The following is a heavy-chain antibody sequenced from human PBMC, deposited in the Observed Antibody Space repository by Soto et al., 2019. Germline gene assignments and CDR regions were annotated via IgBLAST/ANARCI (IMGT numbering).Heavy chain of an antibody. D-gene: IGHD4-17*01. V-gene: IGHV3-7*05. Sequence: GGSLRLSCAASGFTFRGYWMSWVRQAPGKGLEWVADIKEDGSEKYYVESVRGRFTISRDNSKNTLYLQMNSLRAEDTAVYYCAKEGPKDDYGDYIFDYWGQGTLVTVSS. CDR1: GFTFRGYW. CDR3: AKEGPKDDYGDYIFDY. CDR2: IKEDGSEK. J-gene: IGHJ4*02.